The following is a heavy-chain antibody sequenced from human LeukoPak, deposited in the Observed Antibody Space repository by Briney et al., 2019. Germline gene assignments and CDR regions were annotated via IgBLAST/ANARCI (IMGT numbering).Heavy chain of an antibody. D-gene: IGHD5-24*01. CDR3: AKDLDGYGGLRGDAFDI. CDR1: GFTFNSYA. J-gene: IGHJ3*02. CDR2: ISDGGGST. Sequence: AGGSLRLSCAASGFTFNSYALSWVRQAPGKGLEWVSAISDGGGSTYYADSVKGRFTISRDNSKNTVYLQMNSLRVEDTAVYYCAKDLDGYGGLRGDAFDIWGQGTTVIVSS. V-gene: IGHV3-23*01.